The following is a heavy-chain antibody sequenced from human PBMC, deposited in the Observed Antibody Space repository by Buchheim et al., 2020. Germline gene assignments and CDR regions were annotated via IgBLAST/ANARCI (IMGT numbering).Heavy chain of an antibody. V-gene: IGHV3-30*03. D-gene: IGHD6-25*01. CDR1: GFTFSSYG. Sequence: QVQLVESGGGVVQPGRSLRLSCAASGFTFSSYGMHWVRQAPGKGLEWVAVISYDGSNKYYADSVKGRFTISRDNSKNTLYLQMNSLRAEDTAVYYCASSGDYYYGMDVWGQGTT. J-gene: IGHJ6*02. CDR2: ISYDGSNK. CDR3: ASSGDYYYGMDV.